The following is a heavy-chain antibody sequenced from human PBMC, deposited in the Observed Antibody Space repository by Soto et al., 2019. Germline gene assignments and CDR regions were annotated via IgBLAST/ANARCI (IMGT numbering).Heavy chain of an antibody. J-gene: IGHJ4*02. CDR1: QFVFSGFT. Sequence: EVQLVESGGGLVKPGGSLRLSCAASQFVFSGFTMNWVRQAPGKGLEWVSSISGNSQYIYYADSLKGRLSISRDNAKNSLYLQMNSLRVDDTAVYFCARDGPLWSLDYWGQGVLVTVSS. V-gene: IGHV3-21*01. D-gene: IGHD3-10*01. CDR3: ARDGPLWSLDY. CDR2: ISGNSQYI.